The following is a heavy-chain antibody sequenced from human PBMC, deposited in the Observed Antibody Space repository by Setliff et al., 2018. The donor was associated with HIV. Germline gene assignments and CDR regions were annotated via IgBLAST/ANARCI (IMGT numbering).Heavy chain of an antibody. D-gene: IGHD1-26*01. CDR1: GGSFGSYG. J-gene: IGHJ4*02. CDR3: ARGVDGSYRKFFDN. CDR2: IMPIFGTA. V-gene: IGHV1-69*13. Sequence: SVKVSCKASGGSFGSYGLSWVRQAPGQGLEWMGGIMPIFGTANYAQKFQGRVTIIADASTNTVNMELSSLRSEDTAVYYCARGVDGSYRKFFDNWGQGTLVTVSS.